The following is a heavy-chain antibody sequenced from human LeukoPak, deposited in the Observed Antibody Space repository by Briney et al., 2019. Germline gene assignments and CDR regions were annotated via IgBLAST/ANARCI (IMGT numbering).Heavy chain of an antibody. CDR1: GFTFISYA. D-gene: IGHD6-19*01. CDR2: ISGSGGRT. CDR3: AMAVIGSGWTLDY. J-gene: IGHJ4*02. V-gene: IGHV3-23*01. Sequence: GGSLRLSCAASGFTFISYAMSWVRQAPGKGLEWVSSISGSGGRTSYADSVQGRFTISRDNSKNTLYLELNSLRAEDAAVYFCAMAVIGSGWTLDYWGQGTLVTVSS.